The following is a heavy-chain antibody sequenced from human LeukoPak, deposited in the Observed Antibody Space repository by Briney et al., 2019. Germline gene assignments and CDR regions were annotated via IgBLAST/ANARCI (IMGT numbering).Heavy chain of an antibody. Sequence: GESLKISCKGSGYSLNTYWIGWVRQMPGKGLEWMGIIYRGDSDARYSPSFQGQVTISVDNSISTAYLQWSSLKASDTAMYYCARSDTAMVSGYDSWGQGTLVTVSS. J-gene: IGHJ4*02. CDR1: GYSLNTYW. CDR2: IYRGDSDA. CDR3: ARSDTAMVSGYDS. D-gene: IGHD5-18*01. V-gene: IGHV5-51*01.